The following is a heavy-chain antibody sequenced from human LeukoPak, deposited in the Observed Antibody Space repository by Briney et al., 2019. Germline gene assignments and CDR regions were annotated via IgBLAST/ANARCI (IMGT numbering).Heavy chain of an antibody. CDR3: AKDLWFGELWD. Sequence: GGSLRLSCAASGFTFSIYTMNWVRQAPGKGLEWVSSISSTSSYIYYADSVKGRFTISRDNSENTLYLQMNSLRAEDTAVYYCAKDLWFGELWDWGQGTLVTVSS. V-gene: IGHV3-21*01. CDR1: GFTFSIYT. D-gene: IGHD3-10*01. J-gene: IGHJ4*02. CDR2: ISSTSSYI.